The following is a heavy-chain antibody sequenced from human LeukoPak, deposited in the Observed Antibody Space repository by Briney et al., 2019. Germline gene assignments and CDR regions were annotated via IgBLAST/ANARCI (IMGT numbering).Heavy chain of an antibody. D-gene: IGHD3-9*01. CDR1: GYTFNDYY. CDR2: INPNSGRT. CDR3: VRDSSDILTGYYHF. J-gene: IGHJ4*02. Sequence: ASVKVSCKTSGYTFNDYYLHWVRQAPGQGLEWMGWINPNSGRTNYAPKFQGRVTLTTDTSISTAYMELSSLISGDTALYYCVRDSSDILTGYYHFWGQGTLVTVSS. V-gene: IGHV1-2*02.